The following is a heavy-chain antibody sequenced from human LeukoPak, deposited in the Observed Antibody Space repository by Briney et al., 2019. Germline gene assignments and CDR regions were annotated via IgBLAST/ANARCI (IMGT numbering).Heavy chain of an antibody. Sequence: GGSLRLSCAASGFTFSNYAMSWVRQAPGKGLEWVSSISGSGVDTYYANSVKGRFTISRDSSKSTMYLQMNSLRAEDTAIYYCAKRFPYYDILIDYYRVSGMDVWGQGTTVTVSS. V-gene: IGHV3-23*01. CDR1: GFTFSNYA. D-gene: IGHD3-9*01. CDR3: AKRFPYYDILIDYYRVSGMDV. CDR2: ISGSGVDT. J-gene: IGHJ6*02.